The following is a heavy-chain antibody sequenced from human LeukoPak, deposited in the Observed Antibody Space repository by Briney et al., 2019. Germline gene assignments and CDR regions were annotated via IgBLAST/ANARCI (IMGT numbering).Heavy chain of an antibody. Sequence: GGSLRLSCAASGSTFSSYWMHWVRQAPGKGLVWVSGINYDGSDTRYADTVKGRFTISGDNAKNTLYLQMNSLRAEDTAVYYCQRDFMTAAGIHWGQGTLVTVSS. V-gene: IGHV3-74*01. CDR1: GSTFSSYW. D-gene: IGHD6-13*01. J-gene: IGHJ4*02. CDR3: QRDFMTAAGIH. CDR2: INYDGSDT.